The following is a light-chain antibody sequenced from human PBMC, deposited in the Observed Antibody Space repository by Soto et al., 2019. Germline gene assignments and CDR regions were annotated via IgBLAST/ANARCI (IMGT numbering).Light chain of an antibody. CDR2: GAS. Sequence: EIVLTQSPGTLSLSPGARAPLSCRASQSVSSSNLAWSQQKPGQAPRLLIYGASSRATGIPDRFSGSGSGTDFTLTISRLEPEDFAVYYCQQYGVSQGPFGGGTKVDIK. J-gene: IGKJ4*01. CDR1: QSVSSSN. CDR3: QQYGVSQGP. V-gene: IGKV3-20*01.